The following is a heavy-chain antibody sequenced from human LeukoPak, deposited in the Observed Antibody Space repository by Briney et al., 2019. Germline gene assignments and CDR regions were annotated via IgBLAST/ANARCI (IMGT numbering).Heavy chain of an antibody. CDR1: GVSISTGTYY. V-gene: IGHV4-30-4*08. J-gene: IGHJ4*02. Sequence: SQTLSLTCTVSGVSISTGTYYWIWIRQPPGKGLEWIGYIYYSGSTYYNPSLKSRVTISVDTSKNQFSLKLSSVTAADTAVYYCARGRRGPKRDSYYFDYWGQGTLVTVSS. CDR3: ARGRRGPKRDSYYFDY. CDR2: IYYSGST. D-gene: IGHD4-11*01.